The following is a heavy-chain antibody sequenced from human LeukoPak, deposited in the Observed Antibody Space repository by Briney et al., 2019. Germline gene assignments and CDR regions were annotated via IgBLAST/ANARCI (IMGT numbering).Heavy chain of an antibody. J-gene: IGHJ3*02. D-gene: IGHD3-22*01. CDR2: INEDGTEK. V-gene: IGHV3-7*03. CDR3: AREGYYYDSSVYRTNDAFDI. Sequence: PGGSLRLSCTASGFTFSSYWMTWVRQAPGKGLEWMANINEDGTEKYSVDSVKGRFTISRDNAKNSLYLQMNSLRAEDTAVYYCAREGYYYDSSVYRTNDAFDIWGQGTMVTVSS. CDR1: GFTFSSYW.